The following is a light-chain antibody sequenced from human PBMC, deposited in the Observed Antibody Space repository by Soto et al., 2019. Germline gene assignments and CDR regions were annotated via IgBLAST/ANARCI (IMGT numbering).Light chain of an antibody. Sequence: QSALTQPASVSGSPGQWITISCTGTSSDVGNYNLVSWYQQHPGKAPKLMIYDVSKRPSGVSNRFSGSKSGNTASLRISGLQADDEADYYCCSYAGDSYVFGTGTKLTVL. J-gene: IGLJ1*01. CDR1: SSDVGNYNL. V-gene: IGLV2-23*02. CDR2: DVS. CDR3: CSYAGDSYV.